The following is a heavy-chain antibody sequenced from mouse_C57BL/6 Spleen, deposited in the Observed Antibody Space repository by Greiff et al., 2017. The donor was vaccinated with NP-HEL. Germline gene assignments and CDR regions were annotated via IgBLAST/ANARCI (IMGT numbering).Heavy chain of an antibody. CDR3: ARWGYGSSYEAMDY. D-gene: IGHD1-1*01. V-gene: IGHV1-42*01. Sequence: EVQLQQSGPELVKPGASVKISCKASGYSFTGYYMNWVKQSPEKSLEWIGEINPSTGGTTYNQKFKAKATLTVDKSSSTAYMQLKSLTSEDSAVYYCARWGYGSSYEAMDYWGQGTSVTVSS. CDR2: INPSTGGT. CDR1: GYSFTGYY. J-gene: IGHJ4*01.